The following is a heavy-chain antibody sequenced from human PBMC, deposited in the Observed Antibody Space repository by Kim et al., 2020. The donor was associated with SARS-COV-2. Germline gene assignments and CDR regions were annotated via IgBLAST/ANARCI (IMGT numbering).Heavy chain of an antibody. CDR2: ISYDGSNK. CDR1: GFTFSSYG. J-gene: IGHJ6*03. V-gene: IGHV3-30*18. D-gene: IGHD6-19*01. CDR3: AKASRSGWYYYYYYMDV. Sequence: GGSLRLSCAASGFTFSSYGMHWVRQAPGKGLEWVAVISYDGSNKYYADSVKGRFTISRDNSKNTLYLQMNSLRAEDTAVYYCAKASRSGWYYYYYYMDVWGKGTTVTVSS.